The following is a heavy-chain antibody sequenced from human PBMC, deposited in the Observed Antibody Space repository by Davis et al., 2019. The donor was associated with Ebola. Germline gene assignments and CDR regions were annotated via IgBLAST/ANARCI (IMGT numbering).Heavy chain of an antibody. CDR1: GFTFSSYG. Sequence: PGGSLRLSCAASGFTFSSYGMHWVRQAPGKGLEWVASMSYDGSHTSYIDSVKGRFTVSRDNSKNTFYLQMNGLRAEDTAVYYCAKDRGYYRLSGGAFDIWGQGTMVTVSS. D-gene: IGHD1-14*01. V-gene: IGHV3-30*19. CDR2: MSYDGSHT. CDR3: AKDRGYYRLSGGAFDI. J-gene: IGHJ3*02.